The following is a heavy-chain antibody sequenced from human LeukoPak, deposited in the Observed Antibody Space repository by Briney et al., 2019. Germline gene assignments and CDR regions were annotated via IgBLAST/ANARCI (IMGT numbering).Heavy chain of an antibody. D-gene: IGHD6-13*01. Sequence: ASVKVSCKVSGYTLTELSMHWVRQAPGKGLEWMGGFDPEDGETIYAQKFQGRVTMTTDTSTSTAYMEVRGLRSDDTAVYYCVREVSAADAGYMDVWGTGTTVIVSS. V-gene: IGHV1-24*01. CDR3: VREVSAADAGYMDV. J-gene: IGHJ6*03. CDR1: GYTLTELS. CDR2: FDPEDGET.